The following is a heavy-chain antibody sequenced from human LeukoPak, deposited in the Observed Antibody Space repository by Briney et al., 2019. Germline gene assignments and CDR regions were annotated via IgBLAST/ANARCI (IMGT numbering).Heavy chain of an antibody. J-gene: IGHJ4*02. CDR2: IKQDGSEK. V-gene: IGHV3-7*01. CDR3: ARERGAIDY. D-gene: IGHD1-26*01. Sequence: GSLRLSCAASGFTFSSYWMSWVRQAPGKGREWVASIKQDGSEKYYGDSVKGRFTISRDNAKNSLYLQMNSLRAEDTAVYYCARERGAIDYWGQGTLVTVSS. CDR1: GFTFSSYW.